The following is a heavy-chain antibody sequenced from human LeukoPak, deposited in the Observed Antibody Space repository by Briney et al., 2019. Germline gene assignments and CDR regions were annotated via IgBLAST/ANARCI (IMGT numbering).Heavy chain of an antibody. Sequence: SETLSLTCAVYGGSSSGYYWSWIRQPPGKGLEWIGEINHSGSTNYNPSLKSRVTISVDTSKNQFSLKLSSVTAADTAVYYCARVLRDIVVVVAATGYFDYWGQGTLVTVSS. CDR1: GGSSSGYY. D-gene: IGHD2-15*01. CDR3: ARVLRDIVVVVAATGYFDY. J-gene: IGHJ4*02. CDR2: INHSGST. V-gene: IGHV4-34*01.